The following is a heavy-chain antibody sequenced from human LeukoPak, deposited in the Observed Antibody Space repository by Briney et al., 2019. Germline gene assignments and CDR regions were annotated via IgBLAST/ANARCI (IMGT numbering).Heavy chain of an antibody. J-gene: IGHJ6*02. CDR3: ARIPRPNYDYYYGMDV. Sequence: SETLSLTCTVSGGSLSSGDYYWSWLRQPPGTGLEWIGYIYYSGSTYYNPSLKSRVTISVDTSKNQFSLKLSSVTAADTAVYYCARIPRPNYDYYYGMDVWGQGTTVTVSS. CDR2: IYYSGST. V-gene: IGHV4-30-4*01. CDR1: GGSLSSGDYY. D-gene: IGHD2-21*01.